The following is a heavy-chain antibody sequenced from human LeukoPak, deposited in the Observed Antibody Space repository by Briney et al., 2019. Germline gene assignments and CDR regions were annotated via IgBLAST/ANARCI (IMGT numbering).Heavy chain of an antibody. CDR3: ARDFYCSSTSCYFYYYYYMDV. J-gene: IGHJ6*03. CDR2: IKQDGSEK. V-gene: IGHV3-7*01. CDR1: GFTFSSYW. Sequence: GGSLRLSCAASGFTFSSYWMSWVRQAPGKGLEWVANIKQDGSEKYYVDSGKGRFTISRDNAKNSLYLQMNSLRAEDTAVYYCARDFYCSSTSCYFYYYYYMDVWGKGTTVTVSS. D-gene: IGHD2-2*01.